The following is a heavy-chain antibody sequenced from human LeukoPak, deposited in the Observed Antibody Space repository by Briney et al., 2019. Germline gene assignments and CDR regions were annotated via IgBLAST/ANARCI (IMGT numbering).Heavy chain of an antibody. D-gene: IGHD4-11*01. V-gene: IGHV3-21*01. CDR1: GFTFSSYS. J-gene: IGHJ4*02. Sequence: GGSLRLSCAASGFTFSSYSMNWVRQAPGKGLEWVSSISSSSSYIYYADSVKGRFTISRDNAKNSLYLQMNSLRAEDTAVYYCARSRYSNYEFDYWGQGTLVTVSS. CDR2: ISSSSSYI. CDR3: ARSRYSNYEFDY.